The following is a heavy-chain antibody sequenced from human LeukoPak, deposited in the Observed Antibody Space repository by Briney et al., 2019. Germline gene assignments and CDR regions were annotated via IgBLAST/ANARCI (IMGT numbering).Heavy chain of an antibody. J-gene: IGHJ6*02. D-gene: IGHD6-19*01. CDR3: ARVGYSSVWTPFAMDV. V-gene: IGHV6-1*01. Sequence: SQTLSLTCAISGDSVSSNSAAWSWIKQSPSRGLEWLGRTYYRSKWYNDYAVSVKSRITIIPDTSQNQYSLQLNSVTPEDTAVYYCARVGYSSVWTPFAMDVWGQGTTVTVSS. CDR1: GDSVSSNSAA. CDR2: TYYRSKWYN.